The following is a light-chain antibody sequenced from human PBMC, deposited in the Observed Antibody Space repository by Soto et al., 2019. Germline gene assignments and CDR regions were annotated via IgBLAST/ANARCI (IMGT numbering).Light chain of an antibody. CDR2: KAS. CDR3: QQYKIYWA. Sequence: DIQMTQSPSTLSASVGDRVTITCRASQSISSWLAWYQQKPGKAPKLLIYKASSLESGVPSRFSGSGSGTEFTLTISSLQPDDFATYYCQQYKIYWAFGQGTRV. V-gene: IGKV1-5*03. J-gene: IGKJ1*01. CDR1: QSISSW.